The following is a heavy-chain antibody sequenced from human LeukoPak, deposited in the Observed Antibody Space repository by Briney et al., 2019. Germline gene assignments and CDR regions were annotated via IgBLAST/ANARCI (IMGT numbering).Heavy chain of an antibody. CDR1: GISFRSYG. CDR3: ATDISTHYFGS. CDR2: IWYDASNK. Sequence: GGSLRPSCAASGISFRSYGMHWVRQAPGKGLEWVTFIWYDASNKYYAESVKGRFTISRDNSRNTVFLQMNSLRAEDTAIYYCATDISTHYFGSWGQGTLVTVSS. J-gene: IGHJ4*02. D-gene: IGHD3-9*01. V-gene: IGHV3-30*02.